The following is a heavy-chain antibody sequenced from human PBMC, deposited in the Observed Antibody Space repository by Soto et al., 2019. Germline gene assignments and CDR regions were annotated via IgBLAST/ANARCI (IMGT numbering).Heavy chain of an antibody. CDR1: GGSISSSSYY. CDR3: ASALYCSGGSCSFDP. V-gene: IGHV4-61*01. Sequence: PSETLSLTCTVSGGSISSSSYYWSWIRQPPGKGLEWIGFIYYTGSTSYNPSLKSRVTISMDTSKNQFSLKLTSVTAADTAVYYCASALYCSGGSCSFDPWGQGTLVTVSS. J-gene: IGHJ5*02. CDR2: IYYTGST. D-gene: IGHD2-15*01.